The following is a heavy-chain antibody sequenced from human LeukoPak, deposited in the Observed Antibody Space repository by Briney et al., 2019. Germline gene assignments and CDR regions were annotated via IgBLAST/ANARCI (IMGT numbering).Heavy chain of an antibody. V-gene: IGHV1-2*06. D-gene: IGHD5-18*01. CDR1: GYTFTSYY. J-gene: IGHJ3*01. Sequence: ASVKVSCKASGYTFTSYYMHWVRQAPGQGLEWMGRINPNSGGTNYAQKFQGRVTMTRDTSISTAYMELSRLRSDDTAVYYCAREKGGRDTAMTPDAFDVWGQGTMVTVSS. CDR3: AREKGGRDTAMTPDAFDV. CDR2: INPNSGGT.